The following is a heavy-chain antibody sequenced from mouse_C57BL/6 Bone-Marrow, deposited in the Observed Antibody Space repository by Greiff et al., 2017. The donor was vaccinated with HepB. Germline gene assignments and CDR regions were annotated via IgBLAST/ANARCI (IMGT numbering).Heavy chain of an antibody. V-gene: IGHV1-80*01. CDR2: IYPGDGDS. CDR3: ARSDY. CDR1: GYAFSSYW. Sequence: VKLQESGAELVKPGASVKISCTASGYAFSSYWMHWVQQRPGKGLEWIGQIYPGDGDSNYNGKFKGKATLTADKSSSTAYMQLSSLTSEDSAVYFCARSDYWGQGTTLTVSS. J-gene: IGHJ2*01.